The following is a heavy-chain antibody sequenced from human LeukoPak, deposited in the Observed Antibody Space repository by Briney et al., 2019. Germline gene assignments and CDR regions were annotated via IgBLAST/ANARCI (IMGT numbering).Heavy chain of an antibody. V-gene: IGHV3-23*01. CDR1: GFTFSSYA. D-gene: IGHD3-9*01. J-gene: IGHJ1*01. CDR2: ISGSGGST. CDR3: AKDASLRYFDWLLYFQH. Sequence: GGSLRLSCAASGFTFSSYAMSWVRQAPGKGLEWVSAISGSGGSTYYADSVKGRFTISRDNSKNTLYLQMNSLRAEDTAVYYSAKDASLRYFDWLLYFQHWAQGTLVTVSS.